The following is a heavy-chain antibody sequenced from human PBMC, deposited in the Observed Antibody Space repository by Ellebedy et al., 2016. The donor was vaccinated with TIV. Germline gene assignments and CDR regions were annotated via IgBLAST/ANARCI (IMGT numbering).Heavy chain of an antibody. CDR1: GGSISSYY. CDR3: ARGPRRGVPNWFDP. V-gene: IGHV4-59*08. Sequence: SETLSLTCTVSGGSISSYYWSWIRQPPGKGLEWIGYIYYSGSTNYNPSLKSRVTISVDTSKNKFSLKLSSVTAADTAVYYCARGPRRGVPNWFDPWGQGTLVTVSS. J-gene: IGHJ5*02. D-gene: IGHD3-10*01. CDR2: IYYSGST.